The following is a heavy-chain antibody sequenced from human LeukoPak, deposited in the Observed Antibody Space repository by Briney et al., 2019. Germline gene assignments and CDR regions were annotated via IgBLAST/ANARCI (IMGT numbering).Heavy chain of an antibody. CDR1: RFTFSNYW. CDR2: IKQDGSEK. Sequence: GGSLRLSCGASRFTFSNYWMSWVRQAPGKGLEWVANIKQDGSEKYYVDSVKGRFTISRDNAKTSLYLQMNSLRAEDTAVYYCARDVLAAGATGTFGIWGQGTMVTVSS. D-gene: IGHD1-14*01. V-gene: IGHV3-7*03. J-gene: IGHJ3*02. CDR3: ARDVLAAGATGTFGI.